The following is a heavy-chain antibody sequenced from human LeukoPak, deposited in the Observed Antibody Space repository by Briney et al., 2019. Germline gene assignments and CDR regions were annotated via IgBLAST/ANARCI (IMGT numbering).Heavy chain of an antibody. V-gene: IGHV4-61*02. D-gene: IGHD3-9*01. Sequence: SETLSLTCTVSGGSISSGSYYWSWIRQPAGKGLEWIGRIYTSGSTNYNPSLKSRVTISVDTSKNQFSLKLSSVTAADTAVYYCARAPRVYYDILTYYLDYWGQGTLVTVSS. J-gene: IGHJ4*02. CDR3: ARAPRVYYDILTYYLDY. CDR1: GGSISSGSYY. CDR2: IYTSGST.